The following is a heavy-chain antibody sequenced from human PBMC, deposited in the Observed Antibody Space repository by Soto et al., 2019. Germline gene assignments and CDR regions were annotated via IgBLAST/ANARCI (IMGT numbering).Heavy chain of an antibody. CDR2: INHSGST. J-gene: IGHJ6*02. Sequence: SATLSLTCAVYGGSFIGYYWSCIRQPPGKGLEWIGEINHSGSTNSKPTRKSRVTISVDTPKNQLSMNLRSGHAAETAVYYCARTFGAAGRESRGPLGVDGWGQGTTVTVSS. CDR1: GGSFIGYY. D-gene: IGHD3-22*01. CDR3: ARTFGAAGRESRGPLGVDG. V-gene: IGHV4-34*01.